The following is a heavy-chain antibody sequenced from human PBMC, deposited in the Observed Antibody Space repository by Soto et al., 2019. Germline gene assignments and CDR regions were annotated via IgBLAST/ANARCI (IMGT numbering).Heavy chain of an antibody. V-gene: IGHV3-74*01. J-gene: IGHJ4*02. Sequence: EVQLVESGGGLVQPGGSLRLSCAGSGFTFSNYWMHWVRQAPGKGLEWVSRIDHDGPTDYADSVRGRFTISGDNAENTLYLQMSSLRPEDTAVYYCVRDSHGDYWGQGTLVTVSS. CDR2: IDHDGPT. CDR3: VRDSHGDY. CDR1: GFTFSNYW.